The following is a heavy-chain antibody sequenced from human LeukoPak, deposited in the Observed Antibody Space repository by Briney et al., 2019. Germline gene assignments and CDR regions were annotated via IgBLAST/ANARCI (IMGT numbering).Heavy chain of an antibody. CDR2: IYSGGST. CDR1: GFPFRSYA. D-gene: IGHD5-24*01. Sequence: AGGSLRLSCAASGFPFRSYAMHWVRQAPGKGLEWVSVIYSGGSTYYADSVKGRFTISRDNSKNTLYLQMNSLRAEDTAVYYCASQARWLQLHYWGQGTLVTVSS. V-gene: IGHV3-53*01. J-gene: IGHJ4*02. CDR3: ASQARWLQLHY.